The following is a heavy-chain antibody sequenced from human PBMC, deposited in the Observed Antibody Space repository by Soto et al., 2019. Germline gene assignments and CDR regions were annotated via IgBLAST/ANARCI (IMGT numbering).Heavy chain of an antibody. Sequence: QVQLVESGGGVVQPGRSLRLSCAASGFTFSSYAMHWVRQAPGKGLEWVAVISYDGSNKYYADSVKGRFTISRDNSKNTLYLQMNSLRAEETAGYYCAREGEFEWELFDYWGQGTLVTVSS. CDR3: AREGEFEWELFDY. CDR1: GFTFSSYA. CDR2: ISYDGSNK. V-gene: IGHV3-30-3*01. D-gene: IGHD1-26*01. J-gene: IGHJ4*02.